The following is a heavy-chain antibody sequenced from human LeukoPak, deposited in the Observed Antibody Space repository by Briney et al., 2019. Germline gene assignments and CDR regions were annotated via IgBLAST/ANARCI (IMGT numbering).Heavy chain of an antibody. CDR1: GFTFSSYG. J-gene: IGHJ2*01. CDR2: IWYDGSNK. D-gene: IGHD2-2*02. Sequence: GGSLRLSCAASGFTFSSYGFHWVRQAPGKGLEWVAVIWYDGSNKYYADSVKGRFTISRDNSKNTLYLQMNSLRAEDTAVYYCAKDWSCSSTSCYNRLIYWYFDLWGRGTLVTVSS. V-gene: IGHV3-33*06. CDR3: AKDWSCSSTSCYNRLIYWYFDL.